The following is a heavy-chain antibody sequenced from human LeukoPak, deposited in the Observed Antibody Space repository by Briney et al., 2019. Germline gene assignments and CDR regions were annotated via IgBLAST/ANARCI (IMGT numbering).Heavy chain of an antibody. CDR1: GFIFSDYS. CDR2: IGLSSGRT. D-gene: IGHD1-1*01. J-gene: IGHJ4*02. CDR3: ARDHNYAFDN. V-gene: IGHV3-48*04. Sequence: GGSLRLSCAASGFIFSDYSMNWVRQAPGKGLEWISYIGLSSGRTMYADSVKGRFTISGDNAKNSLYLQMNSLRVEDTAVYFCARDHNYAFDNWGQGILVTVSS.